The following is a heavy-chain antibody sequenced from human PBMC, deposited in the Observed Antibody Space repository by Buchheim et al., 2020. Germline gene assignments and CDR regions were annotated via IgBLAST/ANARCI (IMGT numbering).Heavy chain of an antibody. CDR2: ISSSGDAT. D-gene: IGHD1-1*01. CDR3: AKRGGTENY. Sequence: ELQLLESGGGLVQPGVSLRLPCAASGFTFSDYGMSWVRQAPGKGLEWVSGISSSGDATYYADSVKDRFTISRDNSRNTLSLQMNSLRAEDTAIYYCAKRGGTENYWGQGTL. V-gene: IGHV3-23*01. J-gene: IGHJ4*02. CDR1: GFTFSDYG.